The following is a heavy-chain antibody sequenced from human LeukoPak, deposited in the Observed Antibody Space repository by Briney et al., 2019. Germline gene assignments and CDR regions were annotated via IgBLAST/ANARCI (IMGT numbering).Heavy chain of an antibody. CDR3: ARVIPDIVVVVAAIGWFDP. CDR1: GDSLSSDHYY. V-gene: IGHV4-30-4*01. CDR2: IYYGGST. J-gene: IGHJ5*02. D-gene: IGHD2-15*01. Sequence: SETLSLTCTVSGDSLSSDHYYWSWIRQPPGRGLEWIGCIYYGGSTYYNPSLKSRITISLDTSKNQFSLKLRSVTAADTAVYYCARVIPDIVVVVAAIGWFDPWGQGTLVTVSS.